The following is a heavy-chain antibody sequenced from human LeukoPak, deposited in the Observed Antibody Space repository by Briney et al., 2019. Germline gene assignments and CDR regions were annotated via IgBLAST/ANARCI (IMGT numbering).Heavy chain of an antibody. Sequence: SGTLSLTCIVSGGSISSLNLWSWLRQPPGKGLEWIGEMYLGGTTNFNPSLKSRVTILIDKSKNQLSLQLTSVTAADTAVYYCAGLVGRYSSGLYYYYFDYWGQGTLVTVSS. J-gene: IGHJ4*02. D-gene: IGHD3-22*01. V-gene: IGHV4-4*02. CDR3: AGLVGRYSSGLYYYYFDY. CDR1: GGSISSLNL. CDR2: MYLGGTT.